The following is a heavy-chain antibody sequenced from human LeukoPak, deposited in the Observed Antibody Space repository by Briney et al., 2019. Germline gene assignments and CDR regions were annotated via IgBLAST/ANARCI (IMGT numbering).Heavy chain of an antibody. CDR3: ARRKYYYVSSRYYSDF. Sequence: ASVNVSCKASGYTFTSYDIHWVRQATGQGLEWMGWMNSNRCNTGYAQKFQGRVTMTRHTSISTAYMELSSLRSEGTAVYYCARRKYYYVSSRYYSDFGGRGTVDTVSS. CDR1: GYTFTSYD. J-gene: IGHJ4*02. V-gene: IGHV1-8*01. CDR2: MNSNRCNT. D-gene: IGHD3-22*01.